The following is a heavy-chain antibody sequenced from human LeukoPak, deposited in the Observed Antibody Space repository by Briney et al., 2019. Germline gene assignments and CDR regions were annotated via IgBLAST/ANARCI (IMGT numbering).Heavy chain of an antibody. CDR3: ARYREVGATIDY. J-gene: IGHJ4*02. CDR2: IYHSGST. V-gene: IGHV4-38-2*02. D-gene: IGHD1-26*01. Sequence: SETLSLTCTVSGYSISSGYYWGWIRQPPGKGLEWIGSIYHSGSTYYNPSLKSRVTISVDTSKNQFSLKLSSVTAADTAVYYCARYREVGATIDYWGQGTLVTVSS. CDR1: GYSISSGYY.